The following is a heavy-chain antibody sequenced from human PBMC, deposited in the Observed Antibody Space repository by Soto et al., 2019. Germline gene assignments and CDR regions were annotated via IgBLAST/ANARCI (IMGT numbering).Heavy chain of an antibody. CDR2: IYWNDDK. CDR1: GFSLSTSGVG. CDR3: VYYYYYYGMDV. V-gene: IGHV2-5*01. Sequence: QITLKESGPTLVKPTQTLTLTCTFSGFSLSTSGVGVGWIRQPPGKALEWLALIYWNDDKRYSPSLKSRLTITKDTSKNQVVLTMTNMDPVDTATYYAVYYYYYYGMDVWGQGTTVTVSS. J-gene: IGHJ6*02. D-gene: IGHD5-18*01.